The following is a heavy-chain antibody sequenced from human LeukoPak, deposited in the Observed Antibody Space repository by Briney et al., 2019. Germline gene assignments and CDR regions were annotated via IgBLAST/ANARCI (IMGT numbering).Heavy chain of an antibody. Sequence: PGGSLRLSCAASGFTFRLYGMHWVRQTPGKGLEWVAVISYDGTNKYYEDSVKGRFTISRDNSKNTLYLQMNSLRPEDTAVYYCAKEEPLTKWSDPWGQGTLVTVSS. V-gene: IGHV3-30*18. D-gene: IGHD1-14*01. J-gene: IGHJ5*02. CDR1: GFTFRLYG. CDR3: AKEEPLTKWSDP. CDR2: ISYDGTNK.